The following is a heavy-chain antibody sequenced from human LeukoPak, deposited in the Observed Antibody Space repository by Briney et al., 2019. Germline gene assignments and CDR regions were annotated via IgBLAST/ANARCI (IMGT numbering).Heavy chain of an antibody. Sequence: GGSLRLSCAASGFIFSSYAMSWVRQAPGKGLEWVSGISGSGGGGTTHYADSVKGRFTISRDNSENTLYLQINSLRVEDTAVYYCAKDTPTTGYHLDSWGQGTLVTVSS. CDR2: ISGSGGGGTT. V-gene: IGHV3-23*01. CDR1: GFIFSSYA. D-gene: IGHD1-1*01. J-gene: IGHJ4*02. CDR3: AKDTPTTGYHLDS.